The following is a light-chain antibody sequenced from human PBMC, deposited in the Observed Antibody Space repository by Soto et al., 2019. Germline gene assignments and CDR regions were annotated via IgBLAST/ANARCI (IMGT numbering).Light chain of an antibody. CDR2: DTS. V-gene: IGKV1-33*01. CDR3: QHYDNLPYT. CDR1: QDIRNY. Sequence: DIQMTQSPSSLSASVGDRVTITCQASQDIRNYLNWYQQKPGKAPKLLIYDTSHLETGVPSRFSGSGSGTDFTFTISSLQPEDIATYYCQHYDNLPYTFGQGTKLEIK. J-gene: IGKJ2*01.